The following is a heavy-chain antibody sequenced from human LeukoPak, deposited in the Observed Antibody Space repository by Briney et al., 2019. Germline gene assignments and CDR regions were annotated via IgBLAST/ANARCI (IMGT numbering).Heavy chain of an antibody. J-gene: IGHJ6*03. CDR1: GYTFTSYG. V-gene: IGHV1-18*01. CDR3: ARVPGSGSSNYYYYYYTDV. Sequence: ASVKVSCKASGYTFTSYGISWVRQAPGRGLEWMGWISAYNGNTNYAQKLQGRVTMTTDTSTSTAYMELRSLRSDDTAVYYCARVPGSGSSNYYYYYYTDVWGKGTTVTVSS. D-gene: IGHD3-10*01. CDR2: ISAYNGNT.